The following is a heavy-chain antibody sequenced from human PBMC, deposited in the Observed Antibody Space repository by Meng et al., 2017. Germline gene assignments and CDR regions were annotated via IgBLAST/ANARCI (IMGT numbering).Heavy chain of an antibody. Sequence: GGSLRLSCAASGFTFSSYAMHWVRQAPGKGLEGVAVISYDGSNKYYADSVKGRFTISRDNSKNTLYLQMNSLRAEDTAVYYCARGRPFQRITMVRGVITFGGFDYWGQGTLVTVSS. CDR1: GFTFSSYA. CDR2: ISYDGSNK. J-gene: IGHJ4*02. D-gene: IGHD3-10*01. V-gene: IGHV3-30*04. CDR3: ARGRPFQRITMVRGVITFGGFDY.